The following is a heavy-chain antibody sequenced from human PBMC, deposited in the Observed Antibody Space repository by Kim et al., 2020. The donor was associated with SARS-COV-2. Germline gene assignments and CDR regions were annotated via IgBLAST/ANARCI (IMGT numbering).Heavy chain of an antibody. J-gene: IGHJ6*02. V-gene: IGHV1-2*04. D-gene: IGHD6-13*01. CDR1: GYTFTGYY. CDR2: INPNSGGT. CDR3: AMSWYRPEGLGMDV. Sequence: ASVKVSCKASGYTFTGYYMHWVRQAPGQGLEWMGWINPNSGGTNYAQKFQGWVTMTRDTSISTAYMELSRLRSDDTAVYYCAMSWYRPEGLGMDVWGQGTTVTVSS.